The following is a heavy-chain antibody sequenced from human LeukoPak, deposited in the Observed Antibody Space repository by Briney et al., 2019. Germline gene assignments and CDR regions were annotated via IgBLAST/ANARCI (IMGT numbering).Heavy chain of an antibody. CDR2: ISGSGGST. CDR1: GFTFSSYA. CDR3: AKDLYGYVSNWFDP. D-gene: IGHD5-12*01. V-gene: IGHV3-23*01. J-gene: IGHJ5*02. Sequence: GGSLRLPCAASGFTFSSYAMSWVRQAPGKGLEWVSAISGSGGSTYYADSVKGRFTISRDNSKNTLYLQMNSLRAEDTAVYYCAKDLYGYVSNWFDPWGQGTLVTVSS.